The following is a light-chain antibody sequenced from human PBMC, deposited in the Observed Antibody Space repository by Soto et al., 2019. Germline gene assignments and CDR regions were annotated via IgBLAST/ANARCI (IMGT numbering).Light chain of an antibody. CDR2: GAS. Sequence: SPTTLSVTQAERATLSCRAIQSVSTNLAWYQQKPGQAPRLLIYGASTRATGIPARFSGSGSGTEFTLTISSLQSEDFAVYYCQQYNNWPPEITFGQGTRLEIK. J-gene: IGKJ5*01. CDR3: QQYNNWPPEIT. CDR1: QSVSTN. V-gene: IGKV3-15*01.